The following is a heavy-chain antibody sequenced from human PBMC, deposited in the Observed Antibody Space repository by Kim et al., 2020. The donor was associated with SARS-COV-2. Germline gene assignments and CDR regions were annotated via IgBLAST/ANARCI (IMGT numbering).Heavy chain of an antibody. V-gene: IGHV3-21*01. D-gene: IGHD6-13*01. CDR3: ARLTEIAAAGESPTQSDYYYGMDV. CDR1: GFTFSSYS. Sequence: GGSLRLSCAASGFTFSSYSMNWVRQAPGKGLEWVSSISSSSSYIYYADSVKGRFTISRDNAKNSLYLQMNSLRAEDTAVYYCARLTEIAAAGESPTQSDYYYGMDVWGQGTTVTVSS. J-gene: IGHJ6*02. CDR2: ISSSSSYI.